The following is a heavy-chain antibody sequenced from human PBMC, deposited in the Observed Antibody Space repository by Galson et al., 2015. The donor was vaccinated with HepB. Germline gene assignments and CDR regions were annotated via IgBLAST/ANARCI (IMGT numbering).Heavy chain of an antibody. D-gene: IGHD3-16*01. CDR2: ISAYNGNT. Sequence: SVKVSCKASGYTFTSYGISWVRQAPGQGLEWMGWISAYNGNTNYAQKLQGRVTMTTDTSTSTAYMELRSLRSDDTAVYYCARDCVWGYRYYYYYYMDVWGKGTTVTVSS. CDR3: ARDCVWGYRYYYYYYMDV. J-gene: IGHJ6*03. CDR1: GYTFTSYG. V-gene: IGHV1-18*01.